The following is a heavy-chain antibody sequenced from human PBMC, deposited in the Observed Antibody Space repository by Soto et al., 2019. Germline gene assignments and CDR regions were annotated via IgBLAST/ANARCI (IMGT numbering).Heavy chain of an antibody. CDR2: ISTYNENM. D-gene: IGHD5-18*01. V-gene: IGHV1-18*04. CDR3: AYVGGYSTGDYSFDY. CDR1: VSTFTSNG. Sequence: ASVKVSCKVSVSTFTSNGICCVRQAPGQGLEWMGWISTYNENMDTAPQLQGRLTMTTDTSTKTAYMELTNLKLDDTALYYCAYVGGYSTGDYSFDYWGQGTLVTVSS. J-gene: IGHJ4*02.